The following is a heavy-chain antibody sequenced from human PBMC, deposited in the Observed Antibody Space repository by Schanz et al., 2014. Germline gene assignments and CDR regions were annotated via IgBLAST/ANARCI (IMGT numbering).Heavy chain of an antibody. CDR3: AKRCSSTSCSHGAFDI. CDR2: IASGGSHT. CDR1: GFTVNTNY. D-gene: IGHD2-2*01. Sequence: EVHLVESGGGLVQPGGSLRLSCAVSGFTVNTNYMTWVRQAPGKGLEWVSTIASGGSHTFYADSVTGRFTISRDNSKNTLYLQMNSLRDEDTAMYYCAKRCSSTSCSHGAFDIWGQGTMVTVSS. J-gene: IGHJ3*02. V-gene: IGHV3-66*01.